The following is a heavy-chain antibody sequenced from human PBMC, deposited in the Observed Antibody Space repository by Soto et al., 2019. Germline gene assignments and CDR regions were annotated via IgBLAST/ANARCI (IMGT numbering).Heavy chain of an antibody. V-gene: IGHV4-59*01. D-gene: IGHD3-9*01. Sequence: QVQLQESGPGLVKPAETLSLTCTVSGGSISSYYWRCIRQPPGKGLEWIGYIYYSGITNYNPSLLMRVAISLDASLNQCSMKLSSVTAADTAVYDCARRYGRKGPSYYSYGMDVWVQGTTVTVSS. CDR3: ARRYGRKGPSYYSYGMDV. CDR1: GGSISSYY. CDR2: IYYSGIT. J-gene: IGHJ6*02.